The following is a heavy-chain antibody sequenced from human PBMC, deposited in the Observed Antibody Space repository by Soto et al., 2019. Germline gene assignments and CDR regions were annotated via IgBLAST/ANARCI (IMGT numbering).Heavy chain of an antibody. D-gene: IGHD3-3*02. CDR2: ISGSGGST. V-gene: IGHV3-23*01. CDR1: GFTFSSYA. CDR3: ATGAFLEWFPYYYYYGMDV. J-gene: IGHJ6*02. Sequence: GGSLRLSCAASGFTFSSYAMSWVRQAPGKGLEWVSAISGSGGSTYYADSVKGRFTISRDNSKNTLYLQMNSLRAEDTAVYYCATGAFLEWFPYYYYYGMDVWGQGTTVTVSS.